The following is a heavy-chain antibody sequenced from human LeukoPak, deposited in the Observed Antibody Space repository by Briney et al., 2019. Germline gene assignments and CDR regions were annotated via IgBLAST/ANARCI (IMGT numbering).Heavy chain of an antibody. CDR3: AGAEDGGYED. Sequence: ASVKVSCKVSGYTLTELSMHWVRQAPGQGLEWMGIINPSGGSTSYAQKFQGRVTMTRDTSTSTVYMELSSLRSEDTAVYYCAGAEDGGYEDWGQGTLVTVSS. CDR1: GYTLTELS. D-gene: IGHD5-12*01. CDR2: INPSGGST. V-gene: IGHV1-46*01. J-gene: IGHJ4*02.